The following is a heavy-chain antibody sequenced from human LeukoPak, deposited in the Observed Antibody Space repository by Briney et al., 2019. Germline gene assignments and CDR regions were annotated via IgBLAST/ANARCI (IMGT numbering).Heavy chain of an antibody. CDR1: GGSISSGSYY. CDR2: IYTSGST. V-gene: IGHV4-61*02. CDR3: ARVSFGSGSSLDY. D-gene: IGHD3-10*01. J-gene: IGHJ4*02. Sequence: PSETLSLTCIVSGGSISSGSYYWSWIRQPAGKGLEWIGRIYTSGSTNYNPSLKSRVTISVDTSKNQFSLKLSSVTAADTAVYYCARVSFGSGSSLDYWGQGTLVTVSS.